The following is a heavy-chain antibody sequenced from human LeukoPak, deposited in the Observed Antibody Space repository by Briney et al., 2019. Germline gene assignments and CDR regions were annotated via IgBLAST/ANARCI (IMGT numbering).Heavy chain of an antibody. D-gene: IGHD2-2*01. CDR2: ISYDGSNK. J-gene: IGHJ4*02. CDR1: GFTFSSYA. CDR3: ARDGFRYCSSTSCSISDY. V-gene: IGHV3-30*01. Sequence: GRSLRLSCAASGFTFSSYAMHCVRQAPGKGLEWVAVISYDGSNKYYADSVKGRFTISRDNSKNTLYLQMTSLRAEDTAVYYCARDGFRYCSSTSCSISDYWGQGTLVTVSS.